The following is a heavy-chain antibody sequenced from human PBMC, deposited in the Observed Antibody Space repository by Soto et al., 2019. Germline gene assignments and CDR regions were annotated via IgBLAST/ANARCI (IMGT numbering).Heavy chain of an antibody. V-gene: IGHV4-39*01. CDR1: GGSISSSSYY. D-gene: IGHD3-9*01. Sequence: SETLSLTCTVSGGSISSSSYYWGWIRQPPGKGLEWIGSIYYSGSTYYNPSLKSRVTISVDTSKNQFSLKLSSVTAADTAVDYCARIQISDRTTGTELGRYFDWLLPKFDYWGQGTLVTVSS. CDR2: IYYSGST. J-gene: IGHJ4*02. CDR3: ARIQISDRTTGTELGRYFDWLLPKFDY.